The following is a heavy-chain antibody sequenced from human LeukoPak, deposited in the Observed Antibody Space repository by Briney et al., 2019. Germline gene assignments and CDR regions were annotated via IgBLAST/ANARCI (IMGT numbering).Heavy chain of an antibody. CDR1: GFTFSSNS. CDR2: ISSSGDNI. V-gene: IGHV3-48*01. D-gene: IGHD1-26*01. Sequence: GGSLRLSCATSGFTFSSNSMNWVRQAPGKGLEWISYISSSGDNIYYADSVKGRFTISRDNAKSSLYLQVNSLRADDTAVYYCARGGIVGATGDYWGQGTLVTVSS. J-gene: IGHJ4*02. CDR3: ARGGIVGATGDY.